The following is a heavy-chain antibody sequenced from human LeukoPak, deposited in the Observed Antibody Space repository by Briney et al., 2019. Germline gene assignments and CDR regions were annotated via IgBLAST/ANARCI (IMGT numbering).Heavy chain of an antibody. CDR2: ISGSGGNT. D-gene: IGHD2-15*01. J-gene: IGHJ6*02. Sequence: GGSLRLSCAASGFTFSNYAMSWVRQAPGKGLEWVSTISGSGGNTYYADSVKGRFTISRDNSKNTLYLQMNSLRAEDTAVYYCATVLGPGLECSGGSCYSYYYGMDVWGQGTTVTVSS. CDR3: ATVLGPGLECSGGSCYSYYYGMDV. V-gene: IGHV3-23*01. CDR1: GFTFSNYA.